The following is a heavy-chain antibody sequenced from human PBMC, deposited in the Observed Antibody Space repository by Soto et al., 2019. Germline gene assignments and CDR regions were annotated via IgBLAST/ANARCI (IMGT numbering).Heavy chain of an antibody. CDR3: ARASYCSSTSCQSYYYYYYMDV. J-gene: IGHJ6*03. V-gene: IGHV3-21*01. CDR2: ISSSSSYI. CDR1: GFTFSSYS. D-gene: IGHD2-2*01. Sequence: VQLVESGGGLVKPGGSLRLSCAASGFTFSSYSMNWVRQAPGKGLEWVSSISSSSSYIYYADSVKGRFTISRDNAKNSLYLQMNSLRAEDTAVYYCARASYCSSTSCQSYYYYYYMDVWGKGTTVTVSS.